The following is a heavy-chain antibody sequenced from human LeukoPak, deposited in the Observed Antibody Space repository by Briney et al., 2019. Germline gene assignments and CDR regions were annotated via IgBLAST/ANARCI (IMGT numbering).Heavy chain of an antibody. CDR1: GGTFSSYA. CDR3: AGSGYYDHYYYGMDV. D-gene: IGHD3-3*01. Sequence: SVKVSCKASGGTFSSYAISWVRQAPGQGLEWMGRIIPILGIANYAQKFQGRVTITADKSTSTAYMELSSLRSEDTAVYYCAGSGYYDHYYYGMDVWGQGTTVTVSS. J-gene: IGHJ6*02. CDR2: IIPILGIA. V-gene: IGHV1-69*04.